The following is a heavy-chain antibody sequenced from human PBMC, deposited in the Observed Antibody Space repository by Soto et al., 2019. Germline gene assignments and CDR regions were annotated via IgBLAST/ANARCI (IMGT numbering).Heavy chain of an antibody. CDR1: GFTFSSYG. CDR2: ISYDGSNK. Sequence: GGSLRLSCAASGFTFSSYGMHWVRQAPGKGLEWVAVISYDGSNKYYADSVKGRFTISRDNSKNTLYLQMNSLRAEDTAVYYCAIVRGSPADCYYDGLYICLQETTGSVSS. J-gene: IGHJ6*02. CDR3: AIVRGSPADCYYDGLYI. V-gene: IGHV3-30*03. D-gene: IGHD3-10*01.